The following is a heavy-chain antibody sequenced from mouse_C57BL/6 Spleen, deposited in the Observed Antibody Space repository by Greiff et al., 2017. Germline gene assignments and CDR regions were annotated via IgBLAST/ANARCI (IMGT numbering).Heavy chain of an antibody. V-gene: IGHV5-6*01. Sequence: EVQGVESGGDLVKPGGSLKLSCAASGFTFSSYGMSWVRQTPDKRLEWVATISSGGSYTYYPDSVKGRFTISRDNAKNTLYLQMSSLKSEDTAMYYCARQDYGRRWFAYWGQGTLVTVSA. D-gene: IGHD1-1*01. CDR3: ARQDYGRRWFAY. CDR1: GFTFSSYG. J-gene: IGHJ3*01. CDR2: ISSGGSYT.